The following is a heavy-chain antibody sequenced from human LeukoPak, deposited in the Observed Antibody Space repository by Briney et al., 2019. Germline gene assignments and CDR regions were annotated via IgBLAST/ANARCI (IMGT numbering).Heavy chain of an antibody. D-gene: IGHD4-17*01. CDR1: DDSFSTHY. V-gene: IGHV4-59*11. J-gene: IGHJ3*02. CDR3: ARDPTTVTKGFDI. CDR2: ISPIGST. Sequence: SETLSLTCSVSDDSFSTHYWTWIRQPPGKGLEWMGYISPIGSTNYNPSLESRVTISVDTSKKQFSLKMTSVTAADTAVYYRARDPTTVTKGFDIWGQGIMVTVSS.